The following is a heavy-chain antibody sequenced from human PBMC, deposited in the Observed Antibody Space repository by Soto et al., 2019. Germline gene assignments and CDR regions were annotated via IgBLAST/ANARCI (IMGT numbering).Heavy chain of an antibody. CDR3: AKDHGTYASVGGDY. Sequence: EVQLLESGGGLVQPGGSLRLSCVASGFTFSNYAMSWVRQAPGKGLEWVSTISGAGGATFYADSVKGRFTISRDNSKGTLLLQLNSLRAEDTAIYNCAKDHGTYASVGGDYWGQGTLLTVSS. J-gene: IGHJ4*02. D-gene: IGHD1-26*01. CDR2: ISGAGGAT. V-gene: IGHV3-23*01. CDR1: GFTFSNYA.